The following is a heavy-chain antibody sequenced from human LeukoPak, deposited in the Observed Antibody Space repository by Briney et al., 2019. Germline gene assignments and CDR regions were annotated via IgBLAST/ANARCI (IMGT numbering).Heavy chain of an antibody. CDR2: ISGSGGST. J-gene: IGHJ4*02. D-gene: IGHD1-26*01. CDR1: GFTFSSYA. CDR3: AKGGVGATYEHFDY. V-gene: IGHV3-23*01. Sequence: GGSPRLSCAASGFTFSSYAMSWVRQAPGKGLEWVSAISGSGGSTYYADSVKGRFTISRDNSKNTLYLQMNSLRAEDTAVYYCAKGGVGATYEHFDYWGQGTLVTVSS.